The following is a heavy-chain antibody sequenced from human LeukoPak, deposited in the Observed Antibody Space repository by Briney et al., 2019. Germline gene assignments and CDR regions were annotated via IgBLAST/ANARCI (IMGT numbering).Heavy chain of an antibody. V-gene: IGHV3-11*01. J-gene: IGHJ4*02. CDR2: ISGSGHDI. Sequence: GGSLTLSCVVSGFSFSDSYMTWIRQTPGKGLESLAYISGSGHDIYYTDSVKGRFTISRDNSKNTLYLQMNSLRAEDTAVYYCAKDRGQLWLIYYFDYWGQGTLVTVSS. CDR3: AKDRGQLWLIYYFDY. D-gene: IGHD5-18*01. CDR1: GFSFSDSY.